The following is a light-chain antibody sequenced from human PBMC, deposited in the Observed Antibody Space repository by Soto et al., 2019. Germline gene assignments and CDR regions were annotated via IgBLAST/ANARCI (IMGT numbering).Light chain of an antibody. V-gene: IGLV1-47*02. J-gene: IGLJ2*01. Sequence: QSVLTQPPSASGTPGQRVFISCSGSSSNIGGTNYAYWYQQLPGAAPKLLMHSNKLRPSGVPERISGSKSGTSASLAISGLRSEDEAVYYCASWDDRLGAVIFGGGTTVTVL. CDR2: SNK. CDR3: ASWDDRLGAVI. CDR1: SSNIGGTNY.